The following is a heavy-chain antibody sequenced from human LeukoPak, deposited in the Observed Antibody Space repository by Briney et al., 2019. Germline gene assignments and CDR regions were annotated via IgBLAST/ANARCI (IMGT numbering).Heavy chain of an antibody. CDR3: AELGITMIGGV. Sequence: PGGSLRLSCAASGFTFDDYGMSWVRQAPGKGLEWVYGINWNGGSTGYADSVKGRFTISRDNAKNSLYLQMNSLRAEDTAVYYCAELGITMIGGVWGKGTTVTISS. CDR1: GFTFDDYG. J-gene: IGHJ6*04. D-gene: IGHD3-10*02. V-gene: IGHV3-20*04. CDR2: INWNGGST.